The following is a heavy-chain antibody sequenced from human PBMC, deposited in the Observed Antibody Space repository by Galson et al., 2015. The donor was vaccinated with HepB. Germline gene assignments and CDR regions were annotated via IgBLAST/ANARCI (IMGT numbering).Heavy chain of an antibody. V-gene: IGHV1-69*13. CDR1: GGTFSSYA. CDR2: IIPIFGTA. Sequence: SVKVSCKASGGTFSSYAISWVRQAPGQGLEWMGGIIPIFGTANYAQKFQGRVTITADESTSTAYMELSSLRSEDTAVYYCARLGRLVRGVISGYYYGMDVWGQGTTVTVSS. J-gene: IGHJ6*02. CDR3: ARLGRLVRGVISGYYYGMDV. D-gene: IGHD3-10*01.